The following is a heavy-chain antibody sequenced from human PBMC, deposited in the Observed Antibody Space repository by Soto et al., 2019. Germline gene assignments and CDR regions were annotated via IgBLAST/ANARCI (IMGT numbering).Heavy chain of an antibody. D-gene: IGHD3-10*01. CDR1: GFTFSSYS. CDR3: AKKVNSGPGSQYFDY. V-gene: IGHV3-23*01. J-gene: IGHJ4*02. CDR2: FRSSGDDGTT. Sequence: GGSLRLSCAASGFTFSSYSMSWVRQAPGKGLEWVSGFRSSGDDGTTYYADSVKGRFTISRDNSKNTLLLQMDNLRAEDTAIYYCAKKVNSGPGSQYFDYWGQGTLVTVSS.